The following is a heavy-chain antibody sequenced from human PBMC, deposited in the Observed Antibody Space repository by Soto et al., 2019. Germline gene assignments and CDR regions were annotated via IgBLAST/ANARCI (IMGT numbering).Heavy chain of an antibody. J-gene: IGHJ3*02. D-gene: IGHD6-13*01. CDR3: ARPGIAAAGTRGSRVAAFDI. Sequence: SETLSLTCTVSGGSISSSSYYWGWIRQPPGKGLEWIGSIYYSGSTYYNPSLKSRVTISVDTSKNQFSLKLSSVTAADTAVYYCARPGIAAAGTRGSRVAAFDIWGQGTMVTVSS. V-gene: IGHV4-39*01. CDR2: IYYSGST. CDR1: GGSISSSSYY.